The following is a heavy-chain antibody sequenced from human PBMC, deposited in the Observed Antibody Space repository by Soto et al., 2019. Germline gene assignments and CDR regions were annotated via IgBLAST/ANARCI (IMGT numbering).Heavy chain of an antibody. V-gene: IGHV4-39*01. J-gene: IGHJ4*02. CDR3: ASSRGAYYDSSGYPY. Sequence: SETLSLTCTVSGGSISSSSYYWGWIRQPPGKGLEWIGSIYYSGSTYYNPSLKSRVTISVDTSKNQFSLKLSSVTAADTAVYYCASSRGAYYDSSGYPYWGQGTLVTVSS. CDR2: IYYSGST. CDR1: GGSISSSSYY. D-gene: IGHD3-22*01.